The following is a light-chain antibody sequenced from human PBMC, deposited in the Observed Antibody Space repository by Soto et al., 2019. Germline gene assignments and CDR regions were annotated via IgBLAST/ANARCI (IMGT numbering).Light chain of an antibody. CDR2: GNS. CDR3: QSYDSSLSGWV. Sequence: QAVVTQPPSVSGAPGQRVTISCTGSSSNIGAGYDVHWYQQLPGTAPKLLIYGNSNRPSGVPDRFSGSKSGTSASLAITGLRAEDEADYYCQSYDSSLSGWVLGGGTKVTVL. J-gene: IGLJ3*02. CDR1: SSNIGAGYD. V-gene: IGLV1-40*01.